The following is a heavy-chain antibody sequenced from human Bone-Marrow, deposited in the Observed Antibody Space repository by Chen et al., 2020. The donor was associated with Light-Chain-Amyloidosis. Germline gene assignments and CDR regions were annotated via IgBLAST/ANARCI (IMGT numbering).Heavy chain of an antibody. V-gene: IGHV4-39*02. CDR2: THYSGAA. CDR3: SIRIAVPGADGET. J-gene: IGHJ5*01. CDR1: DGPLNSGDYY. Sequence: QLQLQESGPGPVKPSETLSPTCTASDGPLNSGDYYWGWLRQSPAKGLEWIGSTHYSGAAFYTPSLRSRFTMSLVSSENLLSLRLASVSAADAAVYYCSIRIAVPGADGETWGHGTLVTVSS. D-gene: IGHD6-19*01.